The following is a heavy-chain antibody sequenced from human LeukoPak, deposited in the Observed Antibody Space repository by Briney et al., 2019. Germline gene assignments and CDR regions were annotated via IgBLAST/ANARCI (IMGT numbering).Heavy chain of an antibody. Sequence: AGGSLRLSCAASGFTFSNYAMEWVRQAPGKGLEWVALISYDGKHKYYADSMKGRFTISRGNSKNTLYLQMNSLRAEDTAVYYCAREDDDSNGIDVWGHGTTVTVSS. CDR1: GFTFSNYA. CDR2: ISYDGKHK. V-gene: IGHV3-30*04. J-gene: IGHJ6*02. CDR3: AREDDDSNGIDV. D-gene: IGHD4-11*01.